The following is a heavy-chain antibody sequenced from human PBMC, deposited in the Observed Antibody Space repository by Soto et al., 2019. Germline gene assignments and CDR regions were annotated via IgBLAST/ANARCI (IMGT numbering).Heavy chain of an antibody. CDR3: TKASSDRHHMDV. J-gene: IGHJ6*02. Sequence: GWSLRLSCAASGLTFSNFVMRWVRPTPGKGREWGSTITPTGGDTYHTDPLKGRVTISRDNYKKTLYIKMSSLRAEDTALYYCTKASSDRHHMDVWGQGTKVTVYS. CDR2: ITPTGGDT. V-gene: IGHV3-23*01. CDR1: GLTFSNFV.